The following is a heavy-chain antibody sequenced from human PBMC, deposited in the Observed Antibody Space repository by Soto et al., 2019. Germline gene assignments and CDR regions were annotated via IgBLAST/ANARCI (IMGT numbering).Heavy chain of an antibody. CDR3: ARTYWSGGKCYPGGNWFDN. D-gene: IGHD2-15*01. CDR2: AYYTGST. CDR1: GASINSYY. J-gene: IGHJ5*02. V-gene: IGHV4-59*01. Sequence: QVQLQESGPGLVKSSETLSLTCTVSGASINSYYWSWIRQAPGKGLEWIGYAYYTGSTNYNPSLKSRVTRSVDTSQSQFSPKVYSVTAADTAVYYCARTYWSGGKCYPGGNWFDNWGQGTLVTVSS.